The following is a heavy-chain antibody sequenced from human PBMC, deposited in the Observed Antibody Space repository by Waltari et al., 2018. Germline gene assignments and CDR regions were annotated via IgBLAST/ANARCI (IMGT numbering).Heavy chain of an antibody. Sequence: QVQLVQSGAEVKKPGASVKVSCKASGYTFTGYYMHWVRQAPGQGLEWMGGIIPSFGTANYAQKFQGRVTITADESTSTAYMELSSLRSEDTAVYYCARSVFYYDSSGYYSQFDYWGQGTLVTVSS. CDR1: GYTFTGYY. J-gene: IGHJ4*02. CDR2: IIPSFGTA. V-gene: IGHV1-69*01. D-gene: IGHD3-22*01. CDR3: ARSVFYYDSSGYYSQFDY.